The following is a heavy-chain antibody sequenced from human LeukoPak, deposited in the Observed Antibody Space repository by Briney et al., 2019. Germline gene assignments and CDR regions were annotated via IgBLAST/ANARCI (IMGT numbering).Heavy chain of an antibody. D-gene: IGHD3-9*01. CDR1: GFTFSSYS. J-gene: IGHJ4*02. CDR3: ARDRPYDILTGPGGVDY. V-gene: IGHV3-21*01. Sequence: GGSLRLSCAASGFTFSSYSMNWVRQAPGKGLEWVSSISSSSSYIYYADLVKGRFTISRDNAKNSLYLQMNSLRAEDTAVYYCARDRPYDILTGPGGVDYWGQGTLVTVSS. CDR2: ISSSSSYI.